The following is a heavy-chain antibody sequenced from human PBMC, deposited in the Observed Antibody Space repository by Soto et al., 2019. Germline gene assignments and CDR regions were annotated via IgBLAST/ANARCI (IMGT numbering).Heavy chain of an antibody. J-gene: IGHJ6*02. Sequence: QVQLVQSGAEVKKPGSSVKVSCKASGGTFSSYALSWVRQAPGQGLEWMGGIIRIFGTADYAQKFQGRVTITADESTRTAYTELSSLRPEDTAVYYCATPPAGYYYSGMDVWGQGTTVTVSS. CDR3: ATPPAGYYYSGMDV. CDR1: GGTFSSYA. V-gene: IGHV1-69*12. CDR2: IIRIFGTA.